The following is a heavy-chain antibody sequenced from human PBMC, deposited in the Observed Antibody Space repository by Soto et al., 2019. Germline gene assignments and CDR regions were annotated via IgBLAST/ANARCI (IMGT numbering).Heavy chain of an antibody. CDR3: ARDLVVLAGTSGFDP. CDR2: IKADGSDK. D-gene: IGHD2-15*01. J-gene: IGHJ5*02. CDR1: GFIFSNYW. Sequence: PGGSLRLSCTASGFIFSNYWMTWVRQAPGKGLEWVANIKADGSDKYYVDSVKGRFTISRDNAKNSLYLQMNSLRAEDTAVYYCARDLVVLAGTSGFDPWGQGTLVTVSS. V-gene: IGHV3-7*01.